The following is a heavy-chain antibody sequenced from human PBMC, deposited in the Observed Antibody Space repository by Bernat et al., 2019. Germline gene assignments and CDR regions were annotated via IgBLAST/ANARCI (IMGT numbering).Heavy chain of an antibody. D-gene: IGHD3-3*01. CDR3: ARDWGYYDFWSGYPRYYFDY. J-gene: IGHJ4*02. Sequence: EVQLVESGGGLVQPGGSLRLSCAASGFTFSSYEMNWVRQAPWKGLEWVSYISSSGSTIYYADSGKGRFTISRDNAKNSLYQQMNSLRDEDTAVYYCARDWGYYDFWSGYPRYYFDYWGQGTLVTVSS. V-gene: IGHV3-48*03. CDR1: GFTFSSYE. CDR2: ISSSGSTI.